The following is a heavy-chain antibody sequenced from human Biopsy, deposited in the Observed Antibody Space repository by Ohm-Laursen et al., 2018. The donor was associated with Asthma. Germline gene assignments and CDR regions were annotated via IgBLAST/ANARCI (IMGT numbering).Heavy chain of an antibody. J-gene: IGHJ4*02. CDR1: GFTVSRHH. CDR3: ARRDSSGWSHYYFDY. D-gene: IGHD6-19*01. V-gene: IGHV3-53*01. CDR2: IYSGRTS. Sequence: SLRLSCTASGFTVSRHHMFWVRQAPGKGMEWVSVIYSGRTSHTADSVRGRFTISRDFSKNTLHLQMHSLRVEDTSVYYCARRDSSGWSHYYFDYWGQGTLVTVSS.